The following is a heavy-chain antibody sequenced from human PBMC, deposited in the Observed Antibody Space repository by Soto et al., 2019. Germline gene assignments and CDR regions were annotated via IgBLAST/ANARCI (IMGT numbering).Heavy chain of an antibody. Sequence: QGQLVESGGGVAQPGRSLRLSCAASGFTLNNYGVHWVRQAPGKGLEWVAVISFDGSKEYYGDAVKGRFNISRDNSENPVYLQMNSLRAEDTAVYYRVILVIEVFDQGDYWGQGTRVTVAS. CDR2: ISFDGSKE. CDR1: GFTLNNYG. J-gene: IGHJ4*02. D-gene: IGHD2-21*01. V-gene: IGHV3-30*03. CDR3: VILVIEVFDQGDY.